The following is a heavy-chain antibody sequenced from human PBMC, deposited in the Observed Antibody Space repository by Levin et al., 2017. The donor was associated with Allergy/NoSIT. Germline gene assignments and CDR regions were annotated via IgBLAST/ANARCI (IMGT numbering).Heavy chain of an antibody. CDR1: GYSFTYYW. V-gene: IGHV5-51*01. CDR2: IYPGDSDT. Sequence: GESLKISCKGSGYSFTYYWIGWVRQKPGKGLEWMGIIYPGDSDTRYSPSFQGQFTISADKSINPAYLQWSSLKASDTAMYYCARSGIPAGGNNWFDPWGQGTLVTVSS. CDR3: ARSGIPAGGNNWFDP. D-gene: IGHD6-13*01. J-gene: IGHJ5*02.